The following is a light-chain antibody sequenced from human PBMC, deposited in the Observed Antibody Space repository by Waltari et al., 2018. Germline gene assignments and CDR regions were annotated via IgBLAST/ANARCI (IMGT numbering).Light chain of an antibody. J-gene: IGKJ3*01. CDR2: WAS. V-gene: IGKV4-1*01. CDR1: QSVLYSSNNKNY. CDR3: QQYYTTPPT. Sequence: DIVMTQSPASLAVSLGERATINCKSSQSVLYSSNNKNYLAWYQQKPGQPPKLLIYWASTRESGVPDRFSGSGSGTDFTLTISSLLAEDVALYYCQQYYTTPPTFGPGTKVDIK.